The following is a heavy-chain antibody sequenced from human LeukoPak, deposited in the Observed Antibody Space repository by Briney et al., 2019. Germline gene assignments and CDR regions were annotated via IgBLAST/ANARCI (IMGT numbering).Heavy chain of an antibody. CDR3: AKSNGYGLIDY. Sequence: SETLSLTCTVSGGSISSSSYYWGWIRQPPGRGLEWIGSIYYSGSTYYNPSLKSRVTISVDTSKNQFSLKLSSVTAADTAMYYCAKSNGYGLIDYWGQGTLVTVSS. CDR1: GGSISSSSYY. V-gene: IGHV4-39*01. D-gene: IGHD5-12*01. J-gene: IGHJ4*02. CDR2: IYYSGST.